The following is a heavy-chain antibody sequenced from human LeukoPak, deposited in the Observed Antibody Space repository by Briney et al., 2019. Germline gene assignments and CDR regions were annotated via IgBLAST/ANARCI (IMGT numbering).Heavy chain of an antibody. V-gene: IGHV4-59*01. Sequence: SETLSLTCTASGGSISGYYWSWIRQPPGKGLEWIGYIYYSGSTNYNPSLKSRVTISVDTSKNQFSLKLSSVTAADTAVYYCARGCTSCYSDYWGQGTLVTVSS. D-gene: IGHD2-2*01. CDR1: GGSISGYY. CDR2: IYYSGST. J-gene: IGHJ4*02. CDR3: ARGCTSCYSDY.